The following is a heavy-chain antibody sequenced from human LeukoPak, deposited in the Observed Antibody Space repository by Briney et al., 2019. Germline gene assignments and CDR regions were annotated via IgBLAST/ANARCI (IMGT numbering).Heavy chain of an antibody. D-gene: IGHD1-1*01. CDR2: IYSGGMT. CDR3: AKPAAVRRYMDV. V-gene: IGHV3-53*05. J-gene: IGHJ6*03. CDR1: GFIVSSNY. Sequence: GGSLRLSCAASGFIVSSNYMSWVRQAPGKGLEWVSVIYSGGMTYYADSVKGRFTISRDNSKNTVYLQMNSLRAEDTAVYYCAKPAAVRRYMDVWGKGTTVTVSS.